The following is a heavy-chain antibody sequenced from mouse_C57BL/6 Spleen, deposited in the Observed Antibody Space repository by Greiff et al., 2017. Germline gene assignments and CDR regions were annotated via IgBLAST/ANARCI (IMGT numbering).Heavy chain of an antibody. CDR2: IWSGGST. CDR3: AKGITAVVPYAMDY. CDR1: GFSLTSYG. J-gene: IGHJ4*01. D-gene: IGHD1-1*01. V-gene: IGHV2-5*01. Sequence: QVQLKESGPGLVQPSQRLSITCTVSGFSLTSYGVHWVRQYPGKGLEWLGVIWSGGSTDYNAAFMSRLNITKYNAKSQVFVKMNSLQADDTAIYYCAKGITAVVPYAMDYWGQGTSVTVSS.